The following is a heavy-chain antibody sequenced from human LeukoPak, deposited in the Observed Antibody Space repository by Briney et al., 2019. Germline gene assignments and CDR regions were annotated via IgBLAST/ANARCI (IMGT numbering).Heavy chain of an antibody. CDR3: ARRSDDYDSSAYYH. D-gene: IGHD3-22*01. J-gene: IGHJ4*02. CDR2: VSPNSGNT. CDR1: GYTFTSYD. Sequence: GASVKVSCTTSGYTFTSYDLNWVRQATGQGLEWMGWVSPNSGNTGYAQKFQGRVTMTMDPSISTAYMELSSLRSEDTAVYYCARRSDDYDSSAYYHWGQGTLVTVSS. V-gene: IGHV1-8*01.